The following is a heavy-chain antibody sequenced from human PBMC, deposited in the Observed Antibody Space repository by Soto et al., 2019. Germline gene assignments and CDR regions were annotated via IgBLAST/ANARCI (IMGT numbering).Heavy chain of an antibody. Sequence: EVQLLESGGGLVQAGGSLRLSCAASGFAFNNYAMTWVRQAPGKGLEWVSGISVNGRTSYADSVKGRFTSARDNSKNTVYLQMNSLIADDTAVYYCAKAGGWYYYDSSGPPDALHIWGQGTMVTVSA. CDR2: ISVNGRT. V-gene: IGHV3-23*01. J-gene: IGHJ3*02. D-gene: IGHD3-22*01. CDR1: GFAFNNYA. CDR3: AKAGGWYYYDSSGPPDALHI.